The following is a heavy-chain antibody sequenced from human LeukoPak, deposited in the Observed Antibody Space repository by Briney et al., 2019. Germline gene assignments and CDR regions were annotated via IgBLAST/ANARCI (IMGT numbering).Heavy chain of an antibody. D-gene: IGHD1-26*01. CDR1: GFIVSGDF. Sequence: GGSLRLSCAASGFIVSGDFKSWVRQAPGKRLEWVSVIYSDGSTYYADSVKGRFTISRDNPKNTLDLQMTGLRAEDTAVYYCARERGRGRDSPWFDYWGQGTLVTVSS. J-gene: IGHJ4*02. CDR3: ARERGRGRDSPWFDY. CDR2: IYSDGST. V-gene: IGHV3-53*01.